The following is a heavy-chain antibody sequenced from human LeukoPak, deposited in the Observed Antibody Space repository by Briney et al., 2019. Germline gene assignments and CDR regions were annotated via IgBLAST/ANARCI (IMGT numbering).Heavy chain of an antibody. D-gene: IGHD6-19*01. CDR1: GYTFTSYD. Sequence: ASVKVSCKASGYTFTSYDINWVRQATGQGLEWMGWMSPNSGNTGYAQKFQGRVTMTRNTSISTAYMELSSLRSEDTAVYYCARSSGIAVTNWFDPWGQGTLVTVSS. CDR3: ARSSGIAVTNWFDP. CDR2: MSPNSGNT. V-gene: IGHV1-8*01. J-gene: IGHJ5*02.